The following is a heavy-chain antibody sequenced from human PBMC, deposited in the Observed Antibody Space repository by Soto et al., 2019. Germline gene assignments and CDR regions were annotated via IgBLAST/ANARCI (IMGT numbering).Heavy chain of an antibody. CDR3: VSGSFPNWCDP. J-gene: IGHJ5*02. Sequence: QITLKESGPTLVKPTQTLTLTCTFSGFSLSTTGVGVGWIRQPPGKALEWLALLYWDDDKRYSPSLKSRLTITKDTSKNQVVMTMSNMDPVDTATYYCVSGSFPNWCDPWGQGTLVTVSS. V-gene: IGHV2-5*02. CDR2: LYWDDDK. D-gene: IGHD3-10*01. CDR1: GFSLSTTGVG.